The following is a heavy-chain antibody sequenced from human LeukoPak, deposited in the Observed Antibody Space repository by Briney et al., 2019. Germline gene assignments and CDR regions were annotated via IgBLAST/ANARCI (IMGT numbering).Heavy chain of an antibody. CDR2: IYYSGST. Sequence: TLSHTCTVSGGSISSGGYYWSWIRQHPGKGLEWIGYIYYSGSTYYNPSLKSRVTISVDTSKNQFSLKLSSVTAADTAVYYCARRNDYGSGSLDFDYWGQGTLVTVSS. V-gene: IGHV4-31*03. CDR1: GGSISSGGYY. CDR3: ARRNDYGSGSLDFDY. J-gene: IGHJ4*02. D-gene: IGHD3-10*01.